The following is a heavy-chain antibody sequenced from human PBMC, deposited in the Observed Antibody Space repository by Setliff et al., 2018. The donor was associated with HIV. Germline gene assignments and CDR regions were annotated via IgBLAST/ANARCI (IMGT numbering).Heavy chain of an antibody. CDR3: ARSLREYSYGSPDY. CDR1: GYRFTGFA. D-gene: IGHD5-18*01. J-gene: IGHJ4*02. CDR2: INAGTGNT. Sequence: ASVKVSCKASGYRFTGFAIHWVRQAPGQRFEWMGWINAGTGNTKYSQKFQDRVTISRDIHATTAYMELSSLRSEETAIYYCARSLREYSYGSPDYWGPGTLVTVSS. V-gene: IGHV1-3*01.